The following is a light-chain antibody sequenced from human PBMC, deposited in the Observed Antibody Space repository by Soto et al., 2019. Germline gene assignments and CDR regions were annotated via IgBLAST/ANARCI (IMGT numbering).Light chain of an antibody. CDR2: EVS. CDR3: NSYTSKSTGV. Sequence: QSALTQPASVSGSPGQSITSSCTGTSSDVGGYNYVSWYQQHPGKAPKLIIYEVSNRPSGVSNRFSGSKSGNTASLTISGLQAEDEADYYCNSYTSKSTGVFGNGTKVTVL. CDR1: SSDVGGYNY. J-gene: IGLJ1*01. V-gene: IGLV2-14*01.